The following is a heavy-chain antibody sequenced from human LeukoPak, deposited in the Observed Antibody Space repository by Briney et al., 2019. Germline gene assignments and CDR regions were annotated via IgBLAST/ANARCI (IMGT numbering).Heavy chain of an antibody. CDR2: LKPNSGNT. V-gene: IGHV1-8*01. J-gene: IGHJ6*02. CDR1: GYTFTSYD. Sequence: ASVKLCCKASGYTFTSYDINWGPEATGQGLEGMGWLKPNSGNTGYAQKFQGRVTMTRNTSISTSYMELSRLRSEDPAVYYCARYMGGPVVGMDVWGQGTTVTVSS. D-gene: IGHD2-15*01. CDR3: ARYMGGPVVGMDV.